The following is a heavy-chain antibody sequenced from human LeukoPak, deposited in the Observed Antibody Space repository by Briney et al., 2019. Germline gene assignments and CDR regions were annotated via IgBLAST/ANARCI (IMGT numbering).Heavy chain of an antibody. CDR3: ARGRGSSWYYFDY. V-gene: IGHV4-4*07. Sequence: SETLSLTCTVSGGSISSYYWSWVRQPAGKGLEWIGRIYTSGNTNYNPSLKGRVTMSVDTSKYQFSLNLSSVTAADTAVYYCARGRGSSWYYFDYWGQGTLVTVSS. CDR1: GGSISSYY. D-gene: IGHD6-13*01. CDR2: IYTSGNT. J-gene: IGHJ4*02.